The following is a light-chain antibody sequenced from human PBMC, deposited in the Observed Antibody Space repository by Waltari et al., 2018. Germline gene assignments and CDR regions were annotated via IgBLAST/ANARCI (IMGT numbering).Light chain of an antibody. CDR3: QQSYSNPYS. CDR1: QSVSDY. CDR2: AAS. V-gene: IGKV1-39*01. Sequence: DLPMTQSPSSLSASVGDRVTLTCRASQSVSDYLNWYQQKPGKAPNLLIYAASNLQSGVSSRFRGDGSGTHFTLTISNLQPEDFAVYYCQQSYSNPYSFGQGTKLEIK. J-gene: IGKJ2*01.